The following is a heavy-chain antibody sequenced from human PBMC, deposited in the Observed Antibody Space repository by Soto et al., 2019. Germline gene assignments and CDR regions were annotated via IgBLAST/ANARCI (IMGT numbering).Heavy chain of an antibody. V-gene: IGHV1-8*01. D-gene: IGHD2-15*01. Sequence: SVKVSCKASGYTFTSYDINWVRQATGQGLESMGWMNPNSGNTAYAQKFQGRVTMTRNTSRITAYMELRSLRSDDTAVYYCARGNEYGGNFNYWSQGTLVTVSS. CDR3: ARGNEYGGNFNY. J-gene: IGHJ4*02. CDR2: MNPNSGNT. CDR1: GYTFTSYD.